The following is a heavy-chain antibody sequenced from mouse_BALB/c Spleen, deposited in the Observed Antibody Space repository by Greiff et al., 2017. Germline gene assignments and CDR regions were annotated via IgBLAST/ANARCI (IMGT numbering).Heavy chain of an antibody. J-gene: IGHJ4*01. CDR1: GFSLTSYG. CDR3: AKTHYYGYDAMDY. V-gene: IGHV2-5-1*01. Sequence: QVQLKQSGPSLVQPSQSLSITCTVSGFSLTSYGVHWVRQSPGKGLEWLGVIWRGGSTDYNAAFMSRLSITKDNSKSQVFFKMNSLQADDTAIYYCAKTHYYGYDAMDYWGQGTSVTVSS. CDR2: IWRGGST. D-gene: IGHD1-2*01.